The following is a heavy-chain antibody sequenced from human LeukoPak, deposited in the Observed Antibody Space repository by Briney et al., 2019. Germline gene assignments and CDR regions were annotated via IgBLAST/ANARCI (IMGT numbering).Heavy chain of an antibody. V-gene: IGHV4-30-4*08. D-gene: IGHD7-27*01. Sequence: SRTLSLTCTVSGGSISSGDYYWSWIRQPPGKGLEWIGYIYYSGSTYYNPSLKSRVTISVDTSKNQFSLKLSSVTAADTAVYYCARDFWGSSTTRGINAFDIWGQGTMVTVSS. CDR3: ARDFWGSSTTRGINAFDI. J-gene: IGHJ3*02. CDR2: IYYSGST. CDR1: GGSISSGDYY.